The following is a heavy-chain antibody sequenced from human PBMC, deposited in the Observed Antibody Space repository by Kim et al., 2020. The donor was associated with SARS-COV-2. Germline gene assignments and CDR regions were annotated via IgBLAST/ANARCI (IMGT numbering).Heavy chain of an antibody. CDR1: GFTFSSYE. V-gene: IGHV3-48*03. CDR3: VRDRQTYSAPSTDLGSYHFYDMDV. Sequence: GGSLRLSCEVSGFTFSSYEMIWVRQAPGKGLEWIAYISADTVGGMTTKYADSVKGRFTISRDNAKNSLYLQMSSLRAEDTAVYYCVRDRQTYSAPSTDLGSYHFYDMDVWGQGTPVIVSS. D-gene: IGHD3-3*01. CDR2: ISADTVGGMTT. J-gene: IGHJ6*03.